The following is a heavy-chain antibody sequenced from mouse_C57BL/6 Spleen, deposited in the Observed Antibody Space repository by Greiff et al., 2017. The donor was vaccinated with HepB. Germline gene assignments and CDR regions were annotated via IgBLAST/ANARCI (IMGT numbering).Heavy chain of an antibody. Sequence: VQLKESGPGLVQPSQSLSITCTVSGFSLTSYGVHWVRQSPGKGLEWLGVIWSGGSTDYNAAFISRLSISKDNSKSQVFFKMNSLQADDTAIYYCARGENYYGNYDAMDYWGQGTSVTVSS. CDR2: IWSGGST. CDR1: GFSLTSYG. D-gene: IGHD2-1*01. V-gene: IGHV2-2*01. J-gene: IGHJ4*01. CDR3: ARGENYYGNYDAMDY.